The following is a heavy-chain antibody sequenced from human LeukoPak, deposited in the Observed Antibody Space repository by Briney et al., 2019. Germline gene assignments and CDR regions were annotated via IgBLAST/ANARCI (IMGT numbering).Heavy chain of an antibody. CDR3: AILTGIAVAGTGSVY. D-gene: IGHD6-19*01. CDR2: IYYSGST. CDR1: GGSLSSSSYY. V-gene: IGHV4-39*07. J-gene: IGHJ4*02. Sequence: SETLSLTCTVSGGSLSSSSYYWGWIRQPPGKGLEWIGSIYYSGSTYYNPSLKSRVTISVDTSKNQFSLKLSSVTAADTAVYYCAILTGIAVAGTGSVYWGQGPLVTVSS.